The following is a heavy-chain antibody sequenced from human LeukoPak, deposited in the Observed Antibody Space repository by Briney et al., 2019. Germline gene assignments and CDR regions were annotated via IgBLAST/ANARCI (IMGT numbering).Heavy chain of an antibody. J-gene: IGHJ4*02. CDR1: GFTFSNFA. CDR3: ARAPPDSWIDN. V-gene: IGHV3-30*04. Sequence: GGSLRLSCAASGFTFSNFALYWVRQAPGKGLEWVTVISSDGSYKYYAGSVKGRFTISRDNSKNTVYLQMNSLRDEDTAVYYCARAPPDSWIDNWGQGTLVTVSS. D-gene: IGHD6-13*01. CDR2: ISSDGSYK.